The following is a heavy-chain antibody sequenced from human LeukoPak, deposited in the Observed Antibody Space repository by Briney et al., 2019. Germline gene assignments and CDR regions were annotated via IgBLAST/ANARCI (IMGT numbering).Heavy chain of an antibody. CDR2: INPNSGGT. V-gene: IGHV1-2*02. Sequence: ASVKVSCKASGYTFTGYYMHWVRQAPGQGLEGMGWINPNSGGTNYAQKFQGRVTMTRDTSISTAYMELSRLRSDDTAVYYCARGYSSGRDSDMDVWGQGTTVTVSS. CDR3: ARGYSSGRDSDMDV. CDR1: GYTFTGYY. J-gene: IGHJ6*02. D-gene: IGHD6-19*01.